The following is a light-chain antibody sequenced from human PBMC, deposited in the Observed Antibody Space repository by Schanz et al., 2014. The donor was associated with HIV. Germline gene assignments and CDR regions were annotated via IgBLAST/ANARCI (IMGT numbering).Light chain of an antibody. J-gene: IGLJ1*01. CDR1: SSDVGGYNY. Sequence: QSVLTQPASVSGSPGQSITISCTGTSSDVGGYNYVSWYQQHPGKAPKLMIYDVSNRPSGVSNRFSGSKSGNTASLTISGLQAEDEADYYCSLHMRRTTLDVFGTGTKLTVL. V-gene: IGLV2-14*03. CDR2: DVS. CDR3: SLHMRRTTLDV.